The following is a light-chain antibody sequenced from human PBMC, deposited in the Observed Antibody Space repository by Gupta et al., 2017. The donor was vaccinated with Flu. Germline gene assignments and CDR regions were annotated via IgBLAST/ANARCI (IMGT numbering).Light chain of an antibody. J-gene: IGLJ3*02. Sequence: QSACTQPASVSGSPGQSITISCTGTSSDVGSYNLVSWYQQHPGKAPKLMIYEGSKRPSGVSNRFSGSKSGNTASLTISGLQAEDEADYYCCSYAGSSTWVFGGGTKLTVL. V-gene: IGLV2-23*01. CDR1: SSDVGSYNL. CDR3: CSYAGSSTWV. CDR2: EGS.